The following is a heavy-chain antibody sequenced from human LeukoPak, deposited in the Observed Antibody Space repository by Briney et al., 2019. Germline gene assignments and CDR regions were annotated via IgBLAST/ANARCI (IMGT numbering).Heavy chain of an antibody. CDR3: AREAPTGIDY. D-gene: IGHD1-14*01. V-gene: IGHV4-59*11. Sequence: SETLSLTCTVSGASITTHFWTWIRQPPGKGLEWIGYIYFSGSTNYNPSLKSRVTISVDTSKNQFSLRLSSVTTADTAMYYCAREAPTGIDYWGQGTPVTVSS. J-gene: IGHJ4*02. CDR1: GASITTHF. CDR2: IYFSGST.